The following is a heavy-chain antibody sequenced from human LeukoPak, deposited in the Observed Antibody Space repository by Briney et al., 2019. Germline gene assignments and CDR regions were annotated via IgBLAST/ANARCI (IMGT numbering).Heavy chain of an antibody. J-gene: IGHJ4*02. V-gene: IGHV3-23*01. CDR3: AKSLAAEAYYYDSSGYLN. CDR2: ISGSGGNT. Sequence: SGGSLRLSCAAPGFTFSNYAMSWVRQAPGKGLEWVSGISGSGGNTYHTDSVKGRFTISRDNSKNTLYLQMNSLRAEDTAVYYCAKSLAAEAYYYDSSGYLNWGQGTLVTVSS. CDR1: GFTFSNYA. D-gene: IGHD3-22*01.